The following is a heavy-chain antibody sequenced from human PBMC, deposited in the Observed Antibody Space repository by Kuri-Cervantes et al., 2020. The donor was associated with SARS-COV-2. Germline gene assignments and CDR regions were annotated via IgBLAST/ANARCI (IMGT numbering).Heavy chain of an antibody. CDR1: GGSISSYY. Sequence: SETLSLTCTVSGGSISSYYWSWIRQPPGKGLEWIGYIYYSGSTNYNPSLKSRVTISVDTSKNQFSLKLSSVTAADTAVYYCARGLEFWSGYSIFRYFDYWGQGTLVTVSS. J-gene: IGHJ4*02. V-gene: IGHV4-59*12. CDR3: ARGLEFWSGYSIFRYFDY. D-gene: IGHD3-3*01. CDR2: IYYSGST.